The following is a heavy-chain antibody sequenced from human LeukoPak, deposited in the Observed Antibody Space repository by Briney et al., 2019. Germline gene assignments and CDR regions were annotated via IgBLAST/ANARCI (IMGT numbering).Heavy chain of an antibody. J-gene: IGHJ6*03. V-gene: IGHV3-23*01. CDR1: GFTFSSYA. CDR2: ISGSGGST. CDR3: ARGNPYGAIDGYYYYMDV. D-gene: IGHD4/OR15-4a*01. Sequence: PGGSLRLSCAASGFTFSSYAMSWVRQAPGKGLEWVSAISGSGGSTYYADSVKGRFTIPRDNSKNTLYLQMNSLRAEDTALYYCARGNPYGAIDGYYYYMDVWGKGTTVTVSS.